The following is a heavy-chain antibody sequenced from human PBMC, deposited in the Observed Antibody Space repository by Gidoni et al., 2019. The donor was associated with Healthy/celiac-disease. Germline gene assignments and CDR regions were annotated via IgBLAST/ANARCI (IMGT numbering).Heavy chain of an antibody. Sequence: QVQLQQWGAGLLKPSETLSLTCAVYGGSFSGYYWSWIRQPPGKGLEWIGEINHSGSTNYNPSLKSRVTRSVDTSKNQFSLKLSSVTAADTAVYYCARGNDYGDYEAYWGQGTLVTVSS. CDR2: INHSGST. V-gene: IGHV4-34*01. CDR3: ARGNDYGDYEAY. J-gene: IGHJ4*02. CDR1: GGSFSGYY. D-gene: IGHD4-17*01.